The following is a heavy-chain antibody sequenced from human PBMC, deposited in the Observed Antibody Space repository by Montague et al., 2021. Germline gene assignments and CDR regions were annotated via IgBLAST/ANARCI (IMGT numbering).Heavy chain of an antibody. CDR1: GFTFSNYW. J-gene: IGHJ5*02. CDR2: IKYDGSRT. Sequence: SLRLSCAASGFTFSNYWMHWVRQAPGKGLVWVSHIKYDGSRTGYADSVKGRFTISRDNAKNTLYLQMNSLRVDDTAVYYCARSACAAALDPWGQGTLVTVSS. CDR3: ARSACAAALDP. D-gene: IGHD6-25*01. V-gene: IGHV3-74*01.